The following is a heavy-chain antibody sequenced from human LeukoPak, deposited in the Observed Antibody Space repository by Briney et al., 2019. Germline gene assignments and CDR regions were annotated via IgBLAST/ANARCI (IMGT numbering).Heavy chain of an antibody. CDR3: AKECGDWSQTYYDYIWGSYRPRLGFDY. J-gene: IGHJ4*02. D-gene: IGHD3-16*02. CDR1: GFTFSSYA. CDR2: ISGSGGST. V-gene: IGHV3-23*01. Sequence: PGGSLRLSCAASGFTFSSYAMSWVRQAPGKGLEWVSAISGSGGSTHYADSVKGRFTISRDNSKNTLYLQMNSLRAEDTAVYCCAKECGDWSQTYYDYIWGSYRPRLGFDYWGQGTLVTVSS.